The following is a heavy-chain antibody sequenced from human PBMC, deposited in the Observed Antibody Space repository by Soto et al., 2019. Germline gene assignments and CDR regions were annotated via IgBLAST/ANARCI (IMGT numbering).Heavy chain of an antibody. J-gene: IGHJ3*02. V-gene: IGHV4-34*01. CDR2: INHSGST. Sequence: QVQLQQWGAGLLKPSETLSLTCAVYGGSFSGYYWSWIRQPPGKGLEWIGEINHSGSTNYHPSLKSRVTISVDTSKNQFSLKLSSVTAADTAVYYCARIAHYYDSSGYYYGHDAFDIWGQGTMVTVSS. CDR3: ARIAHYYDSSGYYYGHDAFDI. D-gene: IGHD3-22*01. CDR1: GGSFSGYY.